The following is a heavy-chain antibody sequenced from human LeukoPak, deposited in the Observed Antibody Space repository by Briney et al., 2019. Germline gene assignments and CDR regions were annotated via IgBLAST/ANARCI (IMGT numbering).Heavy chain of an antibody. Sequence: PGGSLRLSCAASGFTFSSYEMNWVRQAPGKGLEWVSYISSSGSTIYYADSVKGRFTISRDNAKNSLYLQMNSLRPEDTAVYYCGTLGVMWEIDYWGQGALVTVSS. CDR3: GTLGVMWEIDY. J-gene: IGHJ4*02. CDR2: ISSSGSTI. V-gene: IGHV3-48*03. D-gene: IGHD1-26*01. CDR1: GFTFSSYE.